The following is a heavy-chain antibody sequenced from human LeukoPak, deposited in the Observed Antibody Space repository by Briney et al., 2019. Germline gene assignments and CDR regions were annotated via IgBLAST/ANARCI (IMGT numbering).Heavy chain of an antibody. CDR2: IYSSGST. V-gene: IGHV4-4*07. J-gene: IGHJ2*01. CDR3: SRGQFHLLYWYFDL. Sequence: SETLSLTCTVSGGSMSSYYWSWIRQPAGKGLEWIGRIYSSGSTNYNPSLKSRVTMSVDTSKNQFSLKLSSVTAADTAVYYCSRGQFHLLYWYFDLWGRGTLVTVSS. CDR1: GGSMSSYY.